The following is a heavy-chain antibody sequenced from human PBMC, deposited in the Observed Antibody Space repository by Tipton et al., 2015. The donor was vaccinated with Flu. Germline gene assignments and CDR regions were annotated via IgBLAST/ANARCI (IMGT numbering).Heavy chain of an antibody. CDR3: ARGNWFDP. V-gene: IGHV4-61*02. Sequence: TLSLTCNVSGDPITSGNSYWTWIRQPAGKGLEWIGRIHSSGTTIYNPSLRSRVTISLDTSRNQFSLKLTSVTAADAAVYFCARGNWFDPWGQGTLVTVSS. CDR1: GDPITSGNSY. J-gene: IGHJ5*02. CDR2: IHSSGTT. D-gene: IGHD2/OR15-2a*01.